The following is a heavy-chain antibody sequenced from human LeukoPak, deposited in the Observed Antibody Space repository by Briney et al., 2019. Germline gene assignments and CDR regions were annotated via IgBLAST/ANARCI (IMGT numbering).Heavy chain of an antibody. V-gene: IGHV1-18*01. D-gene: IGHD3-9*01. J-gene: IGHJ4*02. CDR1: GYTFIRYG. CDR2: ITAYNGNT. CDR3: ARAGYDLLTLAPDPANDN. Sequence: ASVKVSCKASGYTFIRYGINWVRQAPGQGLVWMGWITAYNGNTNYAQKLQGRVTMTTDTSTSTAYMELRSLRSDDTAVYYCARAGYDLLTLAPDPANDNWGQGTLVTVSS.